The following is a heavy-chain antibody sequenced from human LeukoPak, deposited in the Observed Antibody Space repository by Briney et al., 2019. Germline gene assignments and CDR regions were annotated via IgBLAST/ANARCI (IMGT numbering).Heavy chain of an antibody. J-gene: IGHJ6*02. CDR2: IWSDGSTK. D-gene: IGHD6-13*01. CDR3: ARGQPPSYYDMDV. V-gene: IGHV3-33*01. CDR1: GFTFSSYG. Sequence: PGGSLRLSCAASGFTFSSYGMQWVRQAPGKGLEWVAVIWSDGSTKYYADSVKGRFTISRDNSKNTLYLQMNSLRAEDTAVYYCARGQPPSYYDMDVWGQGTTVTVSS.